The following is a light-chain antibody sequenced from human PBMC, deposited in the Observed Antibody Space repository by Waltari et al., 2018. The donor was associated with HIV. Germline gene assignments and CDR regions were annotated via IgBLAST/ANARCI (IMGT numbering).Light chain of an antibody. CDR2: YSE. J-gene: IGLJ2*01. CDR3: AAWDDSLNVVV. Sequence: QSVLTPPPSVSEGTGQEVIITWPGRRSNIGVLAVHWYQHIPGQPPKLLVFYSEVLASGVSDRFSGSRSDTSASLAITGLQSDDEGLYYCAAWDDSLNVVVFGGGTKLSVL. V-gene: IGLV1-36*01. CDR1: RSNIGVLA.